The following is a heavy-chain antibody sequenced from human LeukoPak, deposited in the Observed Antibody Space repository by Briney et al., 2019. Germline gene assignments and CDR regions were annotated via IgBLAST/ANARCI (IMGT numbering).Heavy chain of an antibody. D-gene: IGHD3-3*01. CDR3: TRAQYDFWSGVFDY. J-gene: IGHJ4*02. CDR1: GFTFSSYW. CDR2: IKQDGSEK. V-gene: IGHV3-7*03. Sequence: QPGGSLRLSCAASGFTFSSYWMSWVRQAPGKGLEWVANIKQDGSEKYYVDSVKGRFTISRDNAKNSLYLQMSSLKTEDTAVYYCTRAQYDFWSGVFDYWGQGTLVTVSS.